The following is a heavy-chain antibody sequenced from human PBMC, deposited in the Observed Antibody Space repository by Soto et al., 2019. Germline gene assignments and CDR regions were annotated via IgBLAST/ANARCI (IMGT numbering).Heavy chain of an antibody. CDR1: GFTFSSYA. Sequence: DVQLLESGGDLVQPGGSLRLSCAASGFTFSSYAMSWVRQAPGKGLEWVSSVSAGGDMTYYSDSVKGRFTISRDNSNNALFLQVNSLRAEDTALYYCARGDRGGSGSPASYYFSGLAVWGQGTTVTVSS. CDR2: VSAGGDMT. V-gene: IGHV3-23*01. CDR3: ARGDRGGSGSPASYYFSGLAV. J-gene: IGHJ6*02. D-gene: IGHD3-10*01.